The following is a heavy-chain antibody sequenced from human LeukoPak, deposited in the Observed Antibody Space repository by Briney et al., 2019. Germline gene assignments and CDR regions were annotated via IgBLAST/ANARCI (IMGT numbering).Heavy chain of an antibody. CDR3: AKTIQWPYYFDY. Sequence: GSLRLSCAASGFTFSSYAVSWVRQAPGKGLEWVSAVSGGGGTTYYADSVKGRFTISRDNSKNTLYLQMSSLRAEDTAVYYCAKTIQWPYYFDYWGQGTLVTVSS. J-gene: IGHJ4*02. CDR1: GFTFSSYA. CDR2: VSGGGGTT. D-gene: IGHD6-19*01. V-gene: IGHV3-23*01.